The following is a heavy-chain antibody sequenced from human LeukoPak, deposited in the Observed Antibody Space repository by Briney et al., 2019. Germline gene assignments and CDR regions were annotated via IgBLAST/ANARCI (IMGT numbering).Heavy chain of an antibody. J-gene: IGHJ6*04. CDR2: ISSGGRT. CDR1: GITFSSYG. Sequence: GGSLRLSCAASGITFSSYGMSLVRQAPGKGLEWVSAISSGGRTYYADSVKGRFTISRDNSKNTVYLQMNSLRAEDTAVYYCAELGITMIGGVWGKGTTVTISS. D-gene: IGHD3-10*02. V-gene: IGHV3-23*01. CDR3: AELGITMIGGV.